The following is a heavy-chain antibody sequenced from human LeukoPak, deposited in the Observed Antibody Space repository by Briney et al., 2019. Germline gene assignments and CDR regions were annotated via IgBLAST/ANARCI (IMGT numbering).Heavy chain of an antibody. Sequence: GASVKVSCMASGYIFSGYFMHWVRQAPGQGLEWIGWTNPNSGGTSYAQKFQGRVTMTRDTSISTAYMELTRLTSDDTAVYYCARAKEYSTLGDWFDSWGQGTLVTVSS. V-gene: IGHV1-2*02. J-gene: IGHJ5*01. D-gene: IGHD2/OR15-2a*01. CDR3: ARAKEYSTLGDWFDS. CDR2: TNPNSGGT. CDR1: GYIFSGYF.